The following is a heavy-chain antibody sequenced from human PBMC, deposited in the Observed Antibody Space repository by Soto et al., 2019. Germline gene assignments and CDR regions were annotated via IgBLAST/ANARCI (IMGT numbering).Heavy chain of an antibody. D-gene: IGHD3-3*01. V-gene: IGHV4-30-4*01. CDR2: IYYSGST. CDR1: GGSISSGDYY. CDR3: ARERVNTIFGVVIPNGSYGMDV. J-gene: IGHJ6*02. Sequence: SETLSLTCTVSGGSISSGDYYWSWIRQPPGKGLEWIGYIYYSGSTYYNPSLKSRVTISVDTSKNQFSLKLSSVTAADAAVYYCARERVNTIFGVVIPNGSYGMDVWGQGTTVTVSS.